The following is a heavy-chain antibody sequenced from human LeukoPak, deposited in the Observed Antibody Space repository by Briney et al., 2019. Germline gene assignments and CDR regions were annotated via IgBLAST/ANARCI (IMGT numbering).Heavy chain of an antibody. V-gene: IGHV3-23*01. D-gene: IGHD6-13*01. CDR2: ISGSGGST. Sequence: GGSLRLSCAVSGITLSNYGMSWVRQAPGKGLEWVSAISGSGGSTYYADSVKGRFTISRDNSRNTLYLQMNSLRAEDTAVYYCAKDPRRGSSSWSYYFDYWGQGTLVTVSS. CDR3: AKDPRRGSSSWSYYFDY. J-gene: IGHJ4*02. CDR1: GITLSNYG.